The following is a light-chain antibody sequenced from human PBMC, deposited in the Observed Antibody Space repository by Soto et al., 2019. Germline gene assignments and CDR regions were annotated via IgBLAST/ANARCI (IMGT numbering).Light chain of an antibody. J-gene: IGKJ2*01. CDR3: QQHSNWPPMYT. Sequence: EMVVTQSPATLSVSPGERATLSCRASQSVATNLAWYQQKPGQAPRLLIYAASTRATGIPARFSGSGSGTEFTLTISSLEPEDFAVYYCQQHSNWPPMYTFGQGTKVDIK. CDR2: AAS. CDR1: QSVATN. V-gene: IGKV3-15*01.